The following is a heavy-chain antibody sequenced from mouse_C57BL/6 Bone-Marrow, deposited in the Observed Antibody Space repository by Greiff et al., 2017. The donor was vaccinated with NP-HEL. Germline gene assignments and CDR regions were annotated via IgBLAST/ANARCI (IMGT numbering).Heavy chain of an antibody. V-gene: IGHV5-6*01. CDR2: ISSGGSYT. Sequence: EVQRVESGGDLVKPGGSLQLSCAASGFTFSSYGMSWVRQTPDKRLEWVATISSGGSYTYYPDSVKGRFTISRDTAKNTLYLQMSSLKSEDTAMYYCVRRFRGYYAMDYWGQGTSVTVSS. CDR3: VRRFRGYYAMDY. D-gene: IGHD3-3*01. CDR1: GFTFSSYG. J-gene: IGHJ4*01.